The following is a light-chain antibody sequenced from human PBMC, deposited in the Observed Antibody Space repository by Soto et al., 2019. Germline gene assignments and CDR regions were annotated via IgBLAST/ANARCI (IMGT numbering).Light chain of an antibody. Sequence: QSALTQPASVSGSPGQSITISCTGTSSDVGGYNYVSWYQLHPGKAPKLLIYDVSNRPSGVSNRFSGSKSGNTASLTISGLQAEDEVDYYCSSYTSTSSVIFGGGTKLTVL. CDR2: DVS. CDR3: SSYTSTSSVI. V-gene: IGLV2-14*03. J-gene: IGLJ2*01. CDR1: SSDVGGYNY.